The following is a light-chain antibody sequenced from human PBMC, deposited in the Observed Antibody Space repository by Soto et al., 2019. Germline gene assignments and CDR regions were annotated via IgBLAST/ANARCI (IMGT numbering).Light chain of an antibody. V-gene: IGLV2-18*02. Sequence: QSVLTQAPSGSGSPGQSVAISCTGTGSDVGTCNRVSWYQQSPGTAPKLMIYDVSDRPSGVPDRFSGSKSGNTASLTISGLQAEDEADYYCSSYTSSSTYVFGTGTKVTVL. CDR2: DVS. CDR1: GSDVGTCNR. CDR3: SSYTSSSTYV. J-gene: IGLJ1*01.